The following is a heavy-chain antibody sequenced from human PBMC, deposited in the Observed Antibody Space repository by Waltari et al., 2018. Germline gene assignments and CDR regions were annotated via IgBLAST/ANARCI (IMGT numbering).Heavy chain of an antibody. V-gene: IGHV1-3*01. CDR2: INAGNGNT. CDR1: GYTFTSYA. J-gene: IGHJ6*02. D-gene: IGHD1-1*01. Sequence: QVQLVQSGAEVKKPGASVKVSCKASGYTFTSYAMHWVRQAPGQRLEWMGWINAGNGNTKYSQKSQGRVTITRDTSASTAYMELSSLRSEDTAVYYCATGQTGTSSVYYYGMDVWGQGTTVTVSS. CDR3: ATGQTGTSSVYYYGMDV.